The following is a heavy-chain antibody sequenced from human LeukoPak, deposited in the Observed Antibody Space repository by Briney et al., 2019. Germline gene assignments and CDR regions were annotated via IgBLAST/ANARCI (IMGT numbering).Heavy chain of an antibody. CDR2: ISYDGSNK. CDR1: GFTFSSYA. CDR3: ARDRGVSGDY. J-gene: IGHJ4*02. D-gene: IGHD3-10*01. V-gene: IGHV3-30-3*01. Sequence: GGSLRLSCAASGFTFSSYAMHWVRQAPGKGLEWVAVISYDGSNKYHADSVKGRFTISRDNSKNTLYLQMNSLRAEDTAVYYCARDRGVSGDYWGQGTLVTVSS.